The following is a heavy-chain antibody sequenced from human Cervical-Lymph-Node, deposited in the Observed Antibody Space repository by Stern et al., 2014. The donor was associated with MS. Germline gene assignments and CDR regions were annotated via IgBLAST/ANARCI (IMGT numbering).Heavy chain of an antibody. CDR2: IKPGDSDT. Sequence: QLVQSGAEVKKPGESLKISCKASGYSFTNYWIGWVRQMPGRGLEWMGIIKPGDSDTRYSQSFQGQVTVSADKSIDTAYLQGSSLKASDTAIYYCARRTVISYGYFDLWGRGTLVTVSS. D-gene: IGHD2/OR15-2a*01. V-gene: IGHV5-51*03. CDR1: GYSFTNYW. CDR3: ARRTVISYGYFDL. J-gene: IGHJ2*01.